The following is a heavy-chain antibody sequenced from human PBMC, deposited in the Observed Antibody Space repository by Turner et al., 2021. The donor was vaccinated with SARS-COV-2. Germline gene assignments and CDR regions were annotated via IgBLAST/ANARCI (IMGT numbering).Heavy chain of an antibody. J-gene: IGHJ3*02. CDR1: GYTLTGLS. D-gene: IGHD5-12*01. CDR3: ATGRDGYNWGAFHI. Sequence: QAQLVQSGAAVKKPGAPVKGSCQVSGYTLTGLSMHWVRQAPGKGLERMGGFDPEDGETIYEQKFQGRVTMTEDTSTDTAYMELSSLRSEDTAVYYCATGRDGYNWGAFHIWGQGTMVTVSS. CDR2: FDPEDGET. V-gene: IGHV1-24*01.